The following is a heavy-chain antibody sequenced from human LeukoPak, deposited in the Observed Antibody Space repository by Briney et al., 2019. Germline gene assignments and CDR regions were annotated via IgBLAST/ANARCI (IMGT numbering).Heavy chain of an antibody. CDR1: GYTLTELS. V-gene: IGHV1-24*01. D-gene: IGHD4-23*01. CDR2: FDPDDGET. Sequence: ASVKVSCKVSGYTLTELSMHWVRQAPGKGLEWMGGFDPDDGETVYAQKFQGRVTITADESTSTAYMELSSLRSEDTAVYYCAWNIGGNPIDYWGQGTLVTVSS. J-gene: IGHJ4*02. CDR3: AWNIGGNPIDY.